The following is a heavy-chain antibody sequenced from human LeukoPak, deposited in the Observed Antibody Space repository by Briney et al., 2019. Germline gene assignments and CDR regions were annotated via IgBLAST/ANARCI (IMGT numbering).Heavy chain of an antibody. V-gene: IGHV3-21*01. CDR3: ARDGYSSGWDLWGAFDI. CDR2: ISSSSSYI. Sequence: PGGSLRLSCAASGFTFSSYSMNWVRQAPGKGLEWVSSISSSSSYIYYADSVKGRFTISRDNAKNSLYLQMNSLRAEDTAVYYCARDGYSSGWDLWGAFDIWGQGTMVTVSS. CDR1: GFTFSSYS. D-gene: IGHD6-19*01. J-gene: IGHJ3*02.